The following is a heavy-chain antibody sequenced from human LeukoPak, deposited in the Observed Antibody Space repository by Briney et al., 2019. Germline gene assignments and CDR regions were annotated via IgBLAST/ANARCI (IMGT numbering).Heavy chain of an antibody. D-gene: IGHD1-26*01. CDR2: ISAYNGNT. V-gene: IGHV1-18*01. CDR1: GYTFTSYG. CDR3: AREGDRSSDTSGSYPLDY. J-gene: IGHJ4*02. Sequence: ASVKVSCKASGYTFTSYGISWVRQAPGQGREWMGWISAYNGNTNYAQKLQGRVTMTTDTSTSTAYMELRSLRSEDTAVYYCAREGDRSSDTSGSYPLDYWGQGTLVTVSS.